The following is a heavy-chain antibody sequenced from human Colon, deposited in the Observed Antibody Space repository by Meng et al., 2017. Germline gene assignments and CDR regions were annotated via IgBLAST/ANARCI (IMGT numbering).Heavy chain of an antibody. D-gene: IGHD3-22*01. J-gene: IGHJ4*02. V-gene: IGHV3-30*01. Sequence: GRSLRLSCAASGFTFSNDAMHWVRQAPGKGLEWLAVISYDGNNKYYADSLKGRFTISRDNSKNTLFLQMNSLTAEDTAVYSCARDFWLHYYDSSGYSPSDHWGQGTLVTVSS. CDR2: ISYDGNNK. CDR3: ARDFWLHYYDSSGYSPSDH. CDR1: GFTFSNDA.